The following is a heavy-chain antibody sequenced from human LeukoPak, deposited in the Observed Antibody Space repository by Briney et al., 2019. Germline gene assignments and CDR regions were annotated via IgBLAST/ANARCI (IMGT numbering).Heavy chain of an antibody. J-gene: IGHJ4*02. CDR2: IYHSGST. Sequence: SETLSLTCAVSGGSISSSNWWSWVCQPPGKGLEWIGEIYHSGSTNYNSSLKSRVTISVDKSKNQFSLKLSSVTAADTAVYYCARWGIAARIDYWGQGTLVTVSS. CDR1: GGSISSSNW. CDR3: ARWGIAARIDY. D-gene: IGHD6-6*01. V-gene: IGHV4-4*02.